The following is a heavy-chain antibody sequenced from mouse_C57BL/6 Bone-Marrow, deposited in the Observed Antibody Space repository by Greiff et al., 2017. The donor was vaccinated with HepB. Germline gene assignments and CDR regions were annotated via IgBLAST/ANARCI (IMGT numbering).Heavy chain of an antibody. V-gene: IGHV5-12*01. CDR2: ISNGGGST. CDR1: GFTFSDYY. D-gene: IGHD1-1*02. CDR3: GRHRDYGAYYAMDY. Sequence: EVQVVESGGGLVQPGGSLKLSCAASGFTFSDYYMYWVRQTPEKRLEWVAYISNGGGSTYYPDTVKGRFTISRDNAKNTLYLQMSRLKSEDTAMYYCGRHRDYGAYYAMDYWGQGTSVTVSS. J-gene: IGHJ4*01.